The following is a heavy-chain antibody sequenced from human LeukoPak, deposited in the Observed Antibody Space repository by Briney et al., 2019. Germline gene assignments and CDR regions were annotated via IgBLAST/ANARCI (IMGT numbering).Heavy chain of an antibody. CDR3: ARAGDYYDSSGYYRFFDY. CDR2: IYTSGST. CDR1: GGSISSSSYY. D-gene: IGHD3-22*01. Sequence: PSETLSLTCTVSGGSISSSSYYWSWIRQPAGKGLEWIGRIYTSGSTNYNPSLKSRVTISVDTSKNQFSLKLSSVTAADTAVYYCARAGDYYDSSGYYRFFDYWGQGTLVTVSS. J-gene: IGHJ4*02. V-gene: IGHV4-61*02.